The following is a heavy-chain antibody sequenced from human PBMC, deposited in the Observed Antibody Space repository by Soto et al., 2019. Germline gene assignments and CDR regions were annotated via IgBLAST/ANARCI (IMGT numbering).Heavy chain of an antibody. V-gene: IGHV3-23*01. D-gene: IGHD6-19*01. CDR3: AKRRLDYYYYGMDV. J-gene: IGHJ6*02. CDR2: ISGSGGST. CDR1: GFTFSSYA. Sequence: GGSLRLSCAASGFTFSSYAMSWVRQAPGKGLEWVSAISGSGGSTYYADSVKGRFTISRDNSKNTLYLQMNSLRAEDTAVYYCAKRRLDYYYYGMDVWGQGTTVTVSS.